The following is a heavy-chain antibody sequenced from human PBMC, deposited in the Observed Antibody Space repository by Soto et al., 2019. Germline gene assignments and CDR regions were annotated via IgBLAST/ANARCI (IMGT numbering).Heavy chain of an antibody. CDR1: GFTFSDYY. J-gene: IGHJ4*02. Sequence: GGSLRLSCAASGFTFSDYYMSWIRQAPGKGLEWVSYISSSGSTIYYADSVKGRFTISRDNAKNSLYLQMNSLRAEDTAVYYCARDPIYGDYECYFDYWGQGTLVTVYS. D-gene: IGHD4-17*01. CDR2: ISSSGSTI. V-gene: IGHV3-11*01. CDR3: ARDPIYGDYECYFDY.